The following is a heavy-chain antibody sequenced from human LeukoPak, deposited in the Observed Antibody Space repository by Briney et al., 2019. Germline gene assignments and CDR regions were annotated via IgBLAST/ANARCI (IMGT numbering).Heavy chain of an antibody. CDR2: IKQDGREK. D-gene: IGHD3-10*01. J-gene: IGHJ4*02. CDR3: ARDLSRSFSMIRGLIQHREFDF. Sequence: GGSLRLSCAPSGFTFSSYAMSWARDARGKGLEWVANIKQDGREKYYVDSVKGRFTISKDNAKNSLYLQMNSLRAEDTAVYYCARDLSRSFSMIRGLIQHREFDFWGRGTLVTVSS. CDR1: GFTFSSYA. V-gene: IGHV3-7*01.